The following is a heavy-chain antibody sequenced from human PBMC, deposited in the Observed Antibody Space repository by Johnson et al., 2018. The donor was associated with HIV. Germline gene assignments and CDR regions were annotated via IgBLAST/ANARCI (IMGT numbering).Heavy chain of an antibody. D-gene: IGHD3/OR15-3a*01. V-gene: IGHV3-9*01. CDR3: ASNPRWTYDGFDI. Sequence: QLVESGGGLVQPGRSLRLSCAASGFTFDDYAMHWVRQAPGKGLEWVSGINWSGISTGYADSVKGRFTISRDNSKNTLYLQMNNLRVEDTAVYYCASNPRWTYDGFDIWGQGTMVTVSS. CDR2: INWSGIST. CDR1: GFTFDDYA. J-gene: IGHJ3*02.